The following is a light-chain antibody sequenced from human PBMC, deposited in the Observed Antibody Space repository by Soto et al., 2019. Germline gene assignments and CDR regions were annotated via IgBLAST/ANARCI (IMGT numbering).Light chain of an antibody. CDR2: EGH. CDR1: SGYVGTYSL. Sequence: QYALAQPASVSGSPGQSITISCTRASGYVGTYSLVSWYQQHPGKAPKVVIYEGHKRPSGVPDRFSGSTSVNTASLTISGLQTDDEADYYCCLYVGATTYVFGTGTKVTVL. J-gene: IGLJ1*01. V-gene: IGLV2-23*01. CDR3: CLYVGATTYV.